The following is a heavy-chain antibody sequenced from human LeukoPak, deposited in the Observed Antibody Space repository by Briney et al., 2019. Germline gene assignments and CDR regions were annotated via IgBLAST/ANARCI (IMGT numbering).Heavy chain of an antibody. J-gene: IGHJ6*03. Sequence: SETLSLTCTVSGGSISSSNYYWGWIRQPPGKGLEWIGNIYYGGSSYYNPSLQSRVTISVDTSKNQFSLKLSSVTAADTAVYYCARGAGPTYYDILTGYYSGLGSGGYYYMDVWGKGTTVTVSS. CDR3: ARGAGPTYYDILTGYYSGLGSGGYYYMDV. V-gene: IGHV4-39*07. CDR2: IYYGGSS. D-gene: IGHD3-9*01. CDR1: GGSISSSNYY.